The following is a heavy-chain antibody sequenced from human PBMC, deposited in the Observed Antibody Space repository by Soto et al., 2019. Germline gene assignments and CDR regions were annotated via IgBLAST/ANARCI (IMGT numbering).Heavy chain of an antibody. CDR2: ISGSGGST. V-gene: IGHV3-23*01. D-gene: IGHD2-2*01. Sequence: GGSLGLSCAASGFTFSSYAMSWVRQAPGKGLEWVSAISGSGGSTYYADSVKGRFTISRDNSKNTLYLQMNSLRAEDTAVYYCAKDSASWRLNWFDPWGQGTLVTVSS. CDR3: AKDSASWRLNWFDP. CDR1: GFTFSSYA. J-gene: IGHJ5*02.